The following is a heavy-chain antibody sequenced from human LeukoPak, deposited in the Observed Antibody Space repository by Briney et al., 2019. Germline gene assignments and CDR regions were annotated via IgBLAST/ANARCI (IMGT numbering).Heavy chain of an antibody. Sequence: ASVKVSCMVSGYTLTELSMHWVRQAPGKGLEWMGGFDPEDGETIYAQKFQGRVTMTEDTSTDTAYMELSSLRSEDTAVYYCATEIAAAGNIGWFDPWGQGTLVTVSS. V-gene: IGHV1-24*01. CDR2: FDPEDGET. D-gene: IGHD6-13*01. J-gene: IGHJ5*02. CDR3: ATEIAAAGNIGWFDP. CDR1: GYTLTELS.